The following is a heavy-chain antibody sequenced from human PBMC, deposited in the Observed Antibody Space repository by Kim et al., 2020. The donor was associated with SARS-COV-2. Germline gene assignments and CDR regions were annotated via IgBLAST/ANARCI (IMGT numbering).Heavy chain of an antibody. CDR3: AKEASGAYIDY. Sequence: GGSLRLSCAASGFTFSSYGMHWVRQAPGKGLEWVAVIWYDGSNKYYADSVKGRFTISRDNSKNTLYLQMNSLRAEDTAVYYCAKEASGAYIDYWGQGTLVNVPS. D-gene: IGHD3-16*01. V-gene: IGHV3-33*06. J-gene: IGHJ4*02. CDR2: IWYDGSNK. CDR1: GFTFSSYG.